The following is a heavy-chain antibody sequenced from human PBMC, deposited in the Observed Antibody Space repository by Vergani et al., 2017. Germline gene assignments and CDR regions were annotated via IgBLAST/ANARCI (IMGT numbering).Heavy chain of an antibody. Sequence: QLQLQESGPGLVKPSETLSLTCTVSGGSISSSSYYWGWIRQPPGKGLEWIGSIYYSGSTYYNPSLKSRVTISVDTSKNQFSLKLSSVTAADTAVYYCARGRSTTEGGYSYGYLDYWGQGTLVTVSS. CDR2: IYYSGST. CDR1: GGSISSSSYY. V-gene: IGHV4-39*07. CDR3: ARGRSTTEGGYSYGYLDY. D-gene: IGHD5-18*01. J-gene: IGHJ4*02.